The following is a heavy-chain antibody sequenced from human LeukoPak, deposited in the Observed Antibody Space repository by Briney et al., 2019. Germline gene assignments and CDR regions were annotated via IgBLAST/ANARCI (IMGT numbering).Heavy chain of an antibody. CDR2: FSGSGANT. V-gene: IGHV3-23*01. CDR3: AIFSPARRLNLYCYLMDV. J-gene: IGHJ6*02. D-gene: IGHD2-8*02. Sequence: GGSLRLSCSASGFTFSTFAMSWVRHAPGTGLEWVSSFSGSGANTYYADSVKGCFTISRDNSKNTVYLQMHSLRAEDTAVYYCAIFSPARRLNLYCYLMDVWGREPTDTVS. CDR1: GFTFSTFA.